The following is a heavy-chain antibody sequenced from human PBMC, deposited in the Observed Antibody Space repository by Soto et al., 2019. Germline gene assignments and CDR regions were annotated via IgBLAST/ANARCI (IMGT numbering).Heavy chain of an antibody. V-gene: IGHV3-11*01. CDR2: IDSRGRTL. D-gene: IGHD6-6*01. Sequence: GGSLRLSCAASGFTFTDYSMSWIRQAPGKGLEWLAFIDSRGRTLSYADSVKGRFTISWDNAKNSLYLQMHSLRADDTAVYYCARQAARNYIDSWGQGDVVTVSS. CDR3: ARQAARNYIDS. J-gene: IGHJ4*02. CDR1: GFTFTDYS.